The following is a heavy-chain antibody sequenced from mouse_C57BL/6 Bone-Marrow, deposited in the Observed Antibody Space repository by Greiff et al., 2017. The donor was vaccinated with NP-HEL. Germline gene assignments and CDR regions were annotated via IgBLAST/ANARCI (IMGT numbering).Heavy chain of an antibody. CDR3: ARNYSNYVGYWYFDV. D-gene: IGHD2-5*01. CDR2: IWTGGGT. J-gene: IGHJ1*03. CDR1: GFSLTSYA. V-gene: IGHV2-9-1*01. Sequence: VKLQESGPGLVAPSQSLSITCTVSGFSLTSYAISWVRQPPGKGLEWLGVIWTGGGTNYNSALKSRLSISKDNSKSQVFLKMNSLQTDDTARYYCARNYSNYVGYWYFDVWGTGTTVTVSS.